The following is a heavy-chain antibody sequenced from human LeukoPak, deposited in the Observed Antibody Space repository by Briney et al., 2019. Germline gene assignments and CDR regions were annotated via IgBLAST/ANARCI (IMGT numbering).Heavy chain of an antibody. Sequence: GESLRISCKGSGYNFTNYWISWVRQLPGKGLEWMGRIDPSDSYTNYSPSFQGHVTISADNSISTAYLQCSSLKASDTAMYYCARPVGGTVDYWGQGTLVTVSS. V-gene: IGHV5-10-1*01. CDR3: ARPVGGTVDY. CDR1: GYNFTNYW. CDR2: IDPSDSYT. D-gene: IGHD1-26*01. J-gene: IGHJ4*02.